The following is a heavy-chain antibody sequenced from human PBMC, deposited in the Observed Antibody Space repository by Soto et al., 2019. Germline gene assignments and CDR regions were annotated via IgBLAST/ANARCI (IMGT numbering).Heavy chain of an antibody. D-gene: IGHD6-13*01. J-gene: IGHJ3*02. Sequence: GESVKISFKGSGYNFANYWIGWVRQMPGKGLEWMGMIFPGDSDTKNSPSLQGQITMSVDKSDSSAYLQWRSLKASDTAMYYCAAGYTTGPDAFDIWGQGTMVTVSS. CDR1: GYNFANYW. CDR2: IFPGDSDT. V-gene: IGHV5-51*01. CDR3: AAGYTTGPDAFDI.